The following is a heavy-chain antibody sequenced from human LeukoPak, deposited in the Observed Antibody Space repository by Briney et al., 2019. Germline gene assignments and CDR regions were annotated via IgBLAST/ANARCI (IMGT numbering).Heavy chain of an antibody. V-gene: IGHV1-8*03. J-gene: IGHJ5*02. CDR1: GYTFTSYD. D-gene: IGHD6-19*01. CDR2: MNPNSGNT. Sequence: ASVKVSCKASGYTFTSYDINWVRQATGQGLEWMGWMNPNSGNTGYAQKFQGRVTITRNTSISTAYMELSSLRSEDTAVYYCARGALIAVAGTSNWFDPWGQGTLVTVSS. CDR3: ARGALIAVAGTSNWFDP.